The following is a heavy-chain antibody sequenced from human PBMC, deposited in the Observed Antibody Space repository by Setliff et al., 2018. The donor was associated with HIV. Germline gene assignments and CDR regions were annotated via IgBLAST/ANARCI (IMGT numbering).Heavy chain of an antibody. CDR2: ISSSTRYI. Sequence: PGESLRLSCAASGFTFSSYSMNWVRQAPGKGLEWVSCISSSTRYIYYADSVKGRFTISRDNAKNSLYLQISSLRAEDTAVYYCAREMAATAHPDDPYFQHWGQGTLVTVSS. D-gene: IGHD6-13*01. CDR1: GFTFSSYS. V-gene: IGHV3-21*01. J-gene: IGHJ1*01. CDR3: AREMAATAHPDDPYFQH.